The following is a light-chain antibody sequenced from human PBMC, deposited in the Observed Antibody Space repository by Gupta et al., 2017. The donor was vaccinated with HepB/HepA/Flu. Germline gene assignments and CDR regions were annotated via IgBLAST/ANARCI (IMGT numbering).Light chain of an antibody. CDR3: QQTYSIPWT. V-gene: IGKV1-39*01. CDR1: QSIARY. CDR2: AAS. Sequence: DIQMTQSPSSLSASGGDRVTITCRASQSIARYVNWYQQKPGKAAKLLIYAASSLQGGVPSRFSGSGSGTDFSLTISSLQPEDFAAYYCQQTYSIPWTFGQGTKVEVK. J-gene: IGKJ1*01.